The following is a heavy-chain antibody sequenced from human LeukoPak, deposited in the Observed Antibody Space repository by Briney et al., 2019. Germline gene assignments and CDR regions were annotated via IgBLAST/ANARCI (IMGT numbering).Heavy chain of an antibody. Sequence: ASVKVSCKASGYTFTSYDINWVRQATGQGLEWMGWMNPNSGNTGYAQKFQGRVTITRNTSISTAYMELSSLRSEDTAVYYCARGLITMVRGVIFSWFDPWGQGTLVTVSS. V-gene: IGHV1-8*01. CDR3: ARGLITMVRGVIFSWFDP. J-gene: IGHJ5*02. D-gene: IGHD3-10*01. CDR2: MNPNSGNT. CDR1: GYTFTSYD.